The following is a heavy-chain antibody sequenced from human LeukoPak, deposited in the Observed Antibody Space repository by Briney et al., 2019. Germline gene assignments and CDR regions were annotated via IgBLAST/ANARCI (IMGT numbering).Heavy chain of an antibody. Sequence: GGSLRLSCAASGFTFSNAWMSWVRQAPGKGLEWVANIKQDGSEKYYADSVKGRFTISRDNSKNTLYLQMSSLRAEDTAVYYCAKKGVTIFGVVNHDFYWGQGTLGTVSS. V-gene: IGHV3-7*01. D-gene: IGHD3-3*01. J-gene: IGHJ4*02. CDR1: GFTFSNAW. CDR2: IKQDGSEK. CDR3: AKKGVTIFGVVNHDFY.